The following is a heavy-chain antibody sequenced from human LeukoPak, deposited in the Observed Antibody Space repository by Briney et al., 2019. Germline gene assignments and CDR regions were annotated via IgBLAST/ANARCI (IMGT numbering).Heavy chain of an antibody. CDR3: GKEGRGWLYGYYFDY. D-gene: IGHD3-22*01. CDR1: GFTFSSSG. Sequence: QPGGSLRLSCAAAGFTFSSSGMHWVRPAPAKGLEWVAVISYDGSKKYYADSVQGRFSISRENSKNTLNRKRTSLRAEARAVYYCGKEGRGWLYGYYFDYWGKGTLVTASS. V-gene: IGHV3-30*18. CDR2: ISYDGSKK. J-gene: IGHJ4*02.